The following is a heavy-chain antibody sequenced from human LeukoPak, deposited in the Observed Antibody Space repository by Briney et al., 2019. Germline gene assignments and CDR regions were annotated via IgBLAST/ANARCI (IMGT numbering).Heavy chain of an antibody. D-gene: IGHD5-24*01. Sequence: GGSLRLSCAASGFTFSSYEMNWVRQAPGKGLEWVSSISSSSSYIYYADSVKGRFTISRDNAKNSLYLQMNSLRAEDTAVYYCARAGDGYNKDYWGQGTLVTVSS. J-gene: IGHJ4*02. CDR1: GFTFSSYE. CDR3: ARAGDGYNKDY. V-gene: IGHV3-21*01. CDR2: ISSSSSYI.